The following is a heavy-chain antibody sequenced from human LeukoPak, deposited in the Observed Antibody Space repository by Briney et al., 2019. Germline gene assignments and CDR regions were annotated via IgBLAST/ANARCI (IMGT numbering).Heavy chain of an antibody. CDR1: GGTFSSYA. V-gene: IGHV1-69*13. Sequence: SVKVSCKASGGTFSSYAISWVRQAPGQGLEWMGGIIPIFGTANYAQKFQGRVTITADESTSTAYMELSSLRSEDTAVYYCARDCLNYSSSWYFNAFDIWGQGTMVTVSS. D-gene: IGHD6-13*01. CDR2: IIPIFGTA. J-gene: IGHJ3*02. CDR3: ARDCLNYSSSWYFNAFDI.